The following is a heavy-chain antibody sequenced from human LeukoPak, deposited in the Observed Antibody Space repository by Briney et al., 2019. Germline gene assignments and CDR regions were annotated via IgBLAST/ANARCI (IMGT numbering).Heavy chain of an antibody. V-gene: IGHV3-23*01. Sequence: PGGSLRLSCAASGFTFSSSAMSWVRQAPGKGLEWVSSISGSGSGGSTYYADSVKGRFTISRDNSKNTLYLQMNSLRAEDTAVYYCARGAFGDGDYWGQGTLVTVSS. CDR1: GFTFSSSA. CDR2: ISGSGSGGST. D-gene: IGHD3-10*01. J-gene: IGHJ4*02. CDR3: ARGAFGDGDY.